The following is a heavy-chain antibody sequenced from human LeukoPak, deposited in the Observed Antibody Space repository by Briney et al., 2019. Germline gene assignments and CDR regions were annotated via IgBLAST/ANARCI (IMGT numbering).Heavy chain of an antibody. CDR1: GYTFTGYY. Sequence: ASVKVSCKASGYTFTGYYMHWVRQAPGQGLEWMGWINPNSGGTNYAQKFQGRVTMTGDTSISTAYMELSRLRSDDTAVYYCARVGCSGGSCYHMNWFDPWDQGTLVTVSS. CDR3: ARVGCSGGSCYHMNWFDP. J-gene: IGHJ5*02. V-gene: IGHV1-2*02. CDR2: INPNSGGT. D-gene: IGHD2-15*01.